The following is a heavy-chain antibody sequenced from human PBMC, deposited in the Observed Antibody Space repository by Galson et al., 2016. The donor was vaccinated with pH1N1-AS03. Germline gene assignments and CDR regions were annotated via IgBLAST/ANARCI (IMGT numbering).Heavy chain of an antibody. CDR3: ARDRVYDSSGFQH. CDR1: GYAFTNFY. J-gene: IGHJ1*01. D-gene: IGHD3-22*01. Sequence: SVKVSCKASGYAFTNFYIHWVRQAPGQGLEWMGIINPSGGTATYAQKFQGRVTMTRDTSTSTVYMELSSLRSEDTAFFYCARDRVYDSSGFQHWGQGTLVTVSS. CDR2: INPSGGTA. V-gene: IGHV1-46*01.